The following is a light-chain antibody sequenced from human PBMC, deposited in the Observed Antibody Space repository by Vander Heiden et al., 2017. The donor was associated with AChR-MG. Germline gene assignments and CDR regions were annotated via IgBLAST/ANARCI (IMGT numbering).Light chain of an antibody. Sequence: DIQMTQSPSSLSASVGDRVTITCRASQSISSYLNWYQQKPGKAPKLLIYAASSLQSGVPSRFSGSGSGTDCTLTISSLKPEDFATYYCQQSYSNPYTFGQGTKLEIK. CDR1: QSISSY. CDR3: QQSYSNPYT. V-gene: IGKV1-39*01. J-gene: IGKJ2*01. CDR2: AAS.